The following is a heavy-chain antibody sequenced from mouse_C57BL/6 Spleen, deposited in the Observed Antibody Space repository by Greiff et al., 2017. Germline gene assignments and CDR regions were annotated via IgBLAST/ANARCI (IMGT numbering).Heavy chain of an antibody. J-gene: IGHJ1*03. CDR1: GYTFTSYG. CDR3: ARSEGNGAHYWYFDV. Sequence: VQLQQSGAELARPGASVKLSCKASGYTFTSYGISWVKQRPGQGLEWIGEIYPRSGNTYYNEKFKGKATLTADKSSSTAYMELRSLTSEDSAVYFWARSEGNGAHYWYFDVWGTGTTVTVAS. CDR2: IYPRSGNT. V-gene: IGHV1-81*01. D-gene: IGHD2-1*01.